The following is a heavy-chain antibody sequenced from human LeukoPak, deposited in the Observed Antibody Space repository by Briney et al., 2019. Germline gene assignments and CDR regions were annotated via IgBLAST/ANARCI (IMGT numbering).Heavy chain of an antibody. CDR3: ARGLYSSSWQNWFDP. Sequence: KTGGSLRLSCAASGFTLSSYSMNWVRRAPGKGLEWVSSLYSASYIYYADSVKGRFTISRDSAKNSLYPQMNSLRAEDTAVYYCARGLYSSSWQNWFDPWGRGTLVTVSS. J-gene: IGHJ5*02. V-gene: IGHV3-21*01. CDR1: GFTLSSYS. D-gene: IGHD6-13*01. CDR2: LYSASYI.